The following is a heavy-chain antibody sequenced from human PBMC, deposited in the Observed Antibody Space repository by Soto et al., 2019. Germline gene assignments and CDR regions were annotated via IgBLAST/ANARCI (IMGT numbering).Heavy chain of an antibody. CDR2: IYYSGNT. D-gene: IGHD1-26*01. V-gene: IGHV4-39*01. J-gene: IGHJ1*01. Sequence: QLQLQESGPGLVKPSETLSLTCTVSGGSISSSIYYWGWLRQPPGKELEWIGSIYYSGNTYYSPSLESRVTISVDTSKNQFPLTLNSVTAADTAVSFCARNGSNTGSYSEYFKHWGQGSLVIVSS. CDR3: ARNGSNTGSYSEYFKH. CDR1: GGSISSSIYY.